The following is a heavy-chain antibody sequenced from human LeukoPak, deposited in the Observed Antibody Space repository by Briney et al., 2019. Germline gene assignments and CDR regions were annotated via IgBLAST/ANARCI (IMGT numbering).Heavy chain of an antibody. Sequence: SQTLSLTCTVSGGSISSGSYYWSWIRQPAGKGLEWIGRIYTSGSTNYNPSLKSRVTISVDTSKNQFSLKLSSVTAADTAVYYCARQKFGTTANPIDYWGQGTLVTVSS. CDR1: GGSISSGSYY. D-gene: IGHD4-17*01. V-gene: IGHV4-61*02. CDR2: IYTSGST. J-gene: IGHJ4*02. CDR3: ARQKFGTTANPIDY.